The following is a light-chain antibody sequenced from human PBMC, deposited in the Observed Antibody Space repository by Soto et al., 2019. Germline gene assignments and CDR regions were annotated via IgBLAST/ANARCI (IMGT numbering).Light chain of an antibody. J-gene: IGKJ5*01. Sequence: ENMVTQSPGTLSLSPGERATLSCRASQSVSSSYLAWYQQKPGQAPRLLIYGASSRATGIPDRFSGSGSGTNFTLTISRLEPEDFAVYYCQQYGSSPTPFGQGTRLEIK. V-gene: IGKV3-20*01. CDR3: QQYGSSPTP. CDR2: GAS. CDR1: QSVSSSY.